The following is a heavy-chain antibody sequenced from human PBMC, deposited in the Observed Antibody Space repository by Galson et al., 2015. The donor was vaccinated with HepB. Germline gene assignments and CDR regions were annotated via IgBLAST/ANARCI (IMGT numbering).Heavy chain of an antibody. CDR3: ARGALVVVVDATENNWFAP. D-gene: IGHD2-15*01. J-gene: IGHJ5*02. V-gene: IGHV1-18*01. Sequence: SVKVSCKASGYTFSSYSISWLRQAPGQGLEWLGRINPFNRHTDFAQKVQGRVTLSSDVSTDTAYMELGRLRSDDTAVYYCARGALVVVVDATENNWFAPWGQGTLVTVSS. CDR1: GYTFSSYS. CDR2: INPFNRHT.